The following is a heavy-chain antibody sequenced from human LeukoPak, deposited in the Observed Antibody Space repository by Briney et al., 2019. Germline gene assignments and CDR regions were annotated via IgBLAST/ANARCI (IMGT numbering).Heavy chain of an antibody. D-gene: IGHD6-6*01. CDR3: ARDEYSSSSGLDY. CDR2: IKQDGSEK. CDR1: GFTFSSYW. V-gene: IGHV3-7*01. Sequence: PGGSLRLSCAASGFTFSSYWMSWVRQAPGKGLEWVANIKQDGSEKYYVDSVKGRFTISRDNAKNSLYLQMNSLRAEDTAVYYCARDEYSSSSGLDYWGQGTLVTVSS. J-gene: IGHJ4*02.